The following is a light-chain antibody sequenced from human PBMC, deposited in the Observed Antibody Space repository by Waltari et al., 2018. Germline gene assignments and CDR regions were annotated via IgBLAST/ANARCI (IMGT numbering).Light chain of an antibody. Sequence: QSALTQHRSVSGSPGQSVTISCTGTGSDVGDYNYVSWYQQHPGKAPKLVIYDVTKRPSRVPVRFSGSKSGHSASLTVSGLQAEDEADYYCCSYEGTWVFGGGTKLTVL. CDR3: CSYEGTWV. J-gene: IGLJ3*02. CDR1: GSDVGDYNY. CDR2: DVT. V-gene: IGLV2-11*01.